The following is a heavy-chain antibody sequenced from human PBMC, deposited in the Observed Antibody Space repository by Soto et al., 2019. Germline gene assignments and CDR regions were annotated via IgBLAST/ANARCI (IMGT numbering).Heavy chain of an antibody. CDR3: ARVEYSSSWYLVYLDY. CDR2: ISSSGSTI. D-gene: IGHD6-13*01. Sequence: GGSLRLSCAASGFTFSDYYVSWIRQAPGKGLEWVSCISSSGSTIYYADCVRGRFTISRDNAKNSLYLQMNSLRAEDTAVYYCARVEYSSSWYLVYLDYWGQGTLVPVSS. CDR1: GFTFSDYY. J-gene: IGHJ4*02. V-gene: IGHV3-11*01.